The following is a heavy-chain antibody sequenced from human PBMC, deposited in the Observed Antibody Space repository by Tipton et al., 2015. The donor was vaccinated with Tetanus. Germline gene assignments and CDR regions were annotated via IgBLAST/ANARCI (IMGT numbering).Heavy chain of an antibody. CDR1: GGSVRGGTFY. Sequence: LRLSYTVSGGSVRGGTFYWGWIRQPPGKGLEWIGSIYESGDTYYIPSLKRRVTISVDTSKNQFSLNLNSMSAADTGVYYCARHQGGYFSPFDYWGQGNLVTVSS. CDR2: IYESGDT. CDR3: ARHQGGYFSPFDY. J-gene: IGHJ4*02. V-gene: IGHV4-39*01. D-gene: IGHD2-21*02.